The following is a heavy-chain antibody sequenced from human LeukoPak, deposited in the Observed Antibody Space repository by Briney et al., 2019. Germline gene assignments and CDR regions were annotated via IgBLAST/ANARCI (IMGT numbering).Heavy chain of an antibody. J-gene: IGHJ4*02. CDR2: ISYTGIT. Sequence: PSETLSLTCSVCGGSISNSPYFWAWVRQSPGKGLEWIGTISYTGITYYSPSLGSRVTIFVDTSNNYFSLKVKSVTAADTAVYFCARQSYTDNFPRFFGHWGQGTLVTVSS. CDR3: ARQSYTDNFPRFFGH. D-gene: IGHD1-1*01. V-gene: IGHV4-39*01. CDR1: GGSISNSPYF.